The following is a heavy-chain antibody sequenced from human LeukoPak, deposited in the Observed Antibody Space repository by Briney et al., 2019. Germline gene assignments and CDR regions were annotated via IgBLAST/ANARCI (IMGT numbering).Heavy chain of an antibody. J-gene: IGHJ2*01. D-gene: IGHD4-17*01. V-gene: IGHV4-34*01. CDR1: GGSFSGYY. Sequence: SETLSLTCAVYGGSFSGYYWSWIRQPPGKGLEWIGEINHSGSTNYNPSLKSRVTISVDTSKNQFSLKLSSVTAADTAVYYCARGRGKMDYGDRTWYFDLWGRGTLVTVSS. CDR2: INHSGST. CDR3: ARGRGKMDYGDRTWYFDL.